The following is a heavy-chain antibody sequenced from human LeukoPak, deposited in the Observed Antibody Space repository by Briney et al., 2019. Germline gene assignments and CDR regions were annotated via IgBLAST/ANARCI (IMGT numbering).Heavy chain of an antibody. CDR1: GYTFSSYG. V-gene: IGHV1-18*01. Sequence: ASVKVSCKASGYTFSSYGISWVRQAPGQGLEWMGWISVHNGNPEYAQKFQGRVIMTTDTFTSTAYMELRSLRSDDTAVYYCARDQYDSVWGSPRPYFDYWGQGTLVTVSS. CDR3: ARDQYDSVWGSPRPYFDY. D-gene: IGHD3-16*01. J-gene: IGHJ4*02. CDR2: ISVHNGNP.